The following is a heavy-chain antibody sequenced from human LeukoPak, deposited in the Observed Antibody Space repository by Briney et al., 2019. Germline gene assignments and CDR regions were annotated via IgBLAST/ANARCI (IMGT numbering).Heavy chain of an antibody. V-gene: IGHV1-18*01. CDR2: ISAYNGNT. D-gene: IGHD1-26*01. CDR3: ARVVGATDYYYYYMDV. Sequence: ASVKVSCKASGYTFTSYGISWVRQAPGQGLEWMGWISAYNGNTNYAQKLQGRVTMTTDTSTSTAYMELRSLRSDDTAVYYCARVVGATDYYYYYMDVWGKGTTVTISS. CDR1: GYTFTSYG. J-gene: IGHJ6*03.